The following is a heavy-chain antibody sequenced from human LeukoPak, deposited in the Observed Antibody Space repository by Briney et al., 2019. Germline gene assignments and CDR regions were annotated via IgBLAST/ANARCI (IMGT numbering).Heavy chain of an antibody. Sequence: ASVKVSCKASGGTFSSYAISWVRQAPGQGLEWMGGIIPIFGTANYAQKFQGRVTITADESTSTAYMELSSLRSDDTAVYYCARALSPYYDFWSGYYMYNWFDPWGQGTLVTVSS. CDR1: GGTFSSYA. V-gene: IGHV1-69*13. CDR3: ARALSPYYDFWSGYYMYNWFDP. CDR2: IIPIFGTA. J-gene: IGHJ5*02. D-gene: IGHD3-3*01.